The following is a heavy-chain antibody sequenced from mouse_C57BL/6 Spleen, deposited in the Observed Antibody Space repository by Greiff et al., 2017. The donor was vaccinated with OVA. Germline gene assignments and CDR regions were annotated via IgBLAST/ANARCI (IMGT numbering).Heavy chain of an antibody. CDR2: ISDGGGYT. CDR3: ARAYYSNAAED. Sequence: EVQLVESGGGLVKPGGSLKLSCAASGFTFTSYAMSWVRQTPGKRLEWVATISDGGGYTYYPDNVKGRFTFSRDNAKNNLYLQMSHLKSEDTDMYNCARAYYSNAAEDWGKGTSVTVSS. CDR1: GFTFTSYA. V-gene: IGHV5-4*01. J-gene: IGHJ4*01. D-gene: IGHD2-5*01.